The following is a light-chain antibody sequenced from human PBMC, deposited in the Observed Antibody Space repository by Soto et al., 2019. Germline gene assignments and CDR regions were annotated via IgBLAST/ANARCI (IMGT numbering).Light chain of an antibody. J-gene: IGKJ5*01. V-gene: IGKV1-12*01. CDR2: AAS. CDR3: QQANSFPIT. Sequence: DIQMTQSPSTLSVSLVYRITITFRASQTISSWLAWYQQKPGKAPKLLIYAASSLQSGVPSRSSGSGSGTDFTLTISSLQPEDFATYYCQQANSFPITFGQGTRLEIK. CDR1: QTISSW.